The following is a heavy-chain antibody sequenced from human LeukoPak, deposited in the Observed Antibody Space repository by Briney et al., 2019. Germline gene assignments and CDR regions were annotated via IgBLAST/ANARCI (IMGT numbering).Heavy chain of an antibody. Sequence: GGSVRLSCAASGFTFSSYAMHWVRQAPGKGLEYVSAISSNGGSTYYANSVKGRFTISRDNSKNTLYLQMGSLRAEDMAVYYCARLYYYDPYAFDIWGQGTMVTVSS. CDR1: GFTFSSYA. D-gene: IGHD3-22*01. V-gene: IGHV3-64*01. CDR3: ARLYYYDPYAFDI. CDR2: ISSNGGST. J-gene: IGHJ3*02.